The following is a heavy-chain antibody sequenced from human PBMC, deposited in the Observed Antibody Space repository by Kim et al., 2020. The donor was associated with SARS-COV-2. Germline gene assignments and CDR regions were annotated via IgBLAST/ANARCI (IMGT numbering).Heavy chain of an antibody. CDR2: IYYSGST. CDR3: ARLSGTTVVTNFDY. J-gene: IGHJ4*02. Sequence: SETLSLTCTVSGGSISSSSYYWGWIRQPPGKGLEWIGSIYYSGSTYYNPSLKSRVTISVDTSKNQFSLKLSSVTAADTAVYYCARLSGTTVVTNFDYWGQGTLVTVSS. CDR1: GGSISSSSYY. D-gene: IGHD4-17*01. V-gene: IGHV4-39*01.